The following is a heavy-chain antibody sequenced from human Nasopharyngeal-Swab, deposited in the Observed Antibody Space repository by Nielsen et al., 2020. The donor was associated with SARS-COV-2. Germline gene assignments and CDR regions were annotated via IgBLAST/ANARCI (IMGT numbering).Heavy chain of an antibody. CDR3: TRLDVAAAGTPDHY. CDR1: GFTFSGSA. Sequence: GGSLRLSCAASGFTFSGSAMHWVRQASGKGLEWVGRIRSKANSYATAYAASVKGRFTISRDDSKNTAYLQMNSLKTEDTAAYYCTRLDVAAAGTPDHYWGQGTLVTVSS. V-gene: IGHV3-73*01. J-gene: IGHJ4*02. D-gene: IGHD6-13*01. CDR2: IRSKANSYAT.